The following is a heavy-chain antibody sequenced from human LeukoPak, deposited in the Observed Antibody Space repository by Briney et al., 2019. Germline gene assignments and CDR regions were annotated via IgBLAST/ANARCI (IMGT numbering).Heavy chain of an antibody. Sequence: PSETLSLTCTVSGGSISSSSYYWGWIRQPPGKGLDWIGSIYYSGSTYYNPSLKSRVTISVDTSKNQFSLKLSSVTAADTAVYYCASSIVGAIFYWGQGTLVTVSS. CDR2: IYYSGST. J-gene: IGHJ4*02. V-gene: IGHV4-39*01. CDR1: GGSISSSSYY. CDR3: ASSIVGAIFY. D-gene: IGHD1-26*01.